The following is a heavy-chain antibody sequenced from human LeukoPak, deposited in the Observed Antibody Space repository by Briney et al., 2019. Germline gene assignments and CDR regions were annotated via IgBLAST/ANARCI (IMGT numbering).Heavy chain of an antibody. CDR3: SRGSGWLSVY. J-gene: IGHJ4*02. CDR1: GFTFGDYL. D-gene: IGHD6-19*01. V-gene: IGHV3-49*03. Sequence: GGSLRLSCTASGFTFGDYLMRWFRQAPGKGLEWIGFISGGTTECAASVKGRFTISRDDSTSIAYLQMNSLTTEDTAVYYCSRGSGWLSVYWGQGTLVTVSS. CDR2: ISGGTT.